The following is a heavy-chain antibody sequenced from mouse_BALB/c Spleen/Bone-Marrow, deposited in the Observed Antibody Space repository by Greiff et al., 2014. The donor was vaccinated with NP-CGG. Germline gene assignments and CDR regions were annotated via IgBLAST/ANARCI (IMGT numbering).Heavy chain of an antibody. V-gene: IGHV1S22*01. D-gene: IGHD2-1*01. J-gene: IGHJ3*01. CDR1: GYTFTTYW. Sequence: LQQPGSELVRPGASVKLSCKPSGYTFTTYWIHWVKQRHGQGLEWIGNIYPGSGNTNYGEKFKTKGTLTVDTSSSTAYMHLSSLTSEDSAVYYCTRWNGHYEGFAYWGQGTLVTVSA. CDR2: IYPGSGNT. CDR3: TRWNGHYEGFAY.